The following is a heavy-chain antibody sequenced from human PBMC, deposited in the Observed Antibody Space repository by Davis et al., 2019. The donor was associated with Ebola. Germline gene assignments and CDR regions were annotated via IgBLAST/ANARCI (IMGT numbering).Heavy chain of an antibody. CDR3: ARQGTTSWDS. CDR2: IFPGDSDT. Sequence: GGSLRLSCEGSGYSFTTYWIHWVRQMPGKGLECMGTIFPGDSDTRYSPSFQGQVTFSVDKSIRTAYLHWNSLKASDTATYYCARQGTTSWDSWGQGTLVTVSS. D-gene: IGHD2-2*01. CDR1: GYSFTTYW. J-gene: IGHJ4*02. V-gene: IGHV5-51*01.